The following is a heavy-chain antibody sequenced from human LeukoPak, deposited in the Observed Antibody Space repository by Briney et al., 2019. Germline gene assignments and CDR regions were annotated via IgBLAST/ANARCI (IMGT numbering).Heavy chain of an antibody. V-gene: IGHV3-7*01. J-gene: IGHJ3*01. D-gene: IGHD1-26*01. CDR1: GFTFSYHW. CDR3: ARDGGIMNAFDV. Sequence: QAGGSLRLSCAASGFTFSYHWMAWVRQAPGKGLEWVASIKLDGSEQYYLDSVKGRFAISRDNAKNLMNLQMNILRAEDTAIYYCARDGGIMNAFDVWGQGTAVTVSS. CDR2: IKLDGSEQ.